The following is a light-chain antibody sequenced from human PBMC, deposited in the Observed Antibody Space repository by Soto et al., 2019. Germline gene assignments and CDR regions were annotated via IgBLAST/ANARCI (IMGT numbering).Light chain of an antibody. CDR3: LQRFSWWT. V-gene: IGKV3-11*01. CDR1: QSVSSY. J-gene: IGKJ1*01. CDR2: DAS. Sequence: EIVLTQSPATLSLSPGERATLSCRASQSVSSYLAWYQQKPGQAPRLLIYDASNRATDIPARFSGSGSGTDFTLTISSLEPEDFAVYYCLQRFSWWTFGQGTKVEIK.